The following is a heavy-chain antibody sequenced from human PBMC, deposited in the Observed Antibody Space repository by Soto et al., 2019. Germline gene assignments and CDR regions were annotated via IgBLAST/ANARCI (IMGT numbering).Heavy chain of an antibody. V-gene: IGHV4-30-4*01. D-gene: IGHD5-18*01. CDR3: ARALIQLWPHYYYGMDV. J-gene: IGHJ6*02. Sequence: SETLSLTCTVSGGSISSGDHYWSWIRQPPGKGLEWIGYIYYSGTTYYNPSLKSRVTISVDTSENQFSLKVNSVTAADTAVYYCARALIQLWPHYYYGMDVWGQGTTVTVS. CDR2: IYYSGTT. CDR1: GGSISSGDHY.